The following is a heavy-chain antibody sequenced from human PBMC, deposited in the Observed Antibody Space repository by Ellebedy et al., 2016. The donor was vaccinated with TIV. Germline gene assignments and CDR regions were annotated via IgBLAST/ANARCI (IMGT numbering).Heavy chain of an antibody. Sequence: GESLKISCAASGLTFSSFAIHWVRQAPGKGLEWVAVISDDGSNKYYIDPVKGRFTISRDNSKNTLYLQMNSLRAEDTAVYYCAKIRAQWEPLDYWGQGTLVTVSS. D-gene: IGHD1-26*01. CDR2: ISDDGSNK. CDR1: GLTFSSFA. CDR3: AKIRAQWEPLDY. J-gene: IGHJ4*02. V-gene: IGHV3-30*18.